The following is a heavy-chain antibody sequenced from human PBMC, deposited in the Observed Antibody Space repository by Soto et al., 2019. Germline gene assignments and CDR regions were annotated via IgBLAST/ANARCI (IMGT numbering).Heavy chain of an antibody. CDR2: IIPIFGTA. Sequence: SVKVSCKASGATFSSYAISWVQQAPGQGLEWMGGIIPIFGTANYAQKFQGRVTITADESTSTAYMKLGSRRSEDTAVYYCARSCDKTYTPTDWSWDYYYYGMDVWGQGTTVTVSS. J-gene: IGHJ6*02. CDR1: GATFSSYA. V-gene: IGHV1-69*13. CDR3: ARSCDKTYTPTDWSWDYYYYGMDV. D-gene: IGHD3-9*01.